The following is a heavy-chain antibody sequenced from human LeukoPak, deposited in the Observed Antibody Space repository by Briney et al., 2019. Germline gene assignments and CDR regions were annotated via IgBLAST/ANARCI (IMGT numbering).Heavy chain of an antibody. Sequence: GGSLRLSCAASGFTFSSYWMHWVRQAPGKGLVWVSRINTDGSSTNYADSVKGRFTISRDNAKKSLFLQMNSLRAEDTAVYYCARDGVTSSVVYWGQGTLVTVSS. CDR3: ARDGVTSSVVY. CDR2: INTDGSST. V-gene: IGHV3-74*01. D-gene: IGHD2-21*02. J-gene: IGHJ4*02. CDR1: GFTFSSYW.